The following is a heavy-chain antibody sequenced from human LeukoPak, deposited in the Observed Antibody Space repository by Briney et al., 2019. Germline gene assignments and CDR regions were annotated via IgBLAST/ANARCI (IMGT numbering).Heavy chain of an antibody. Sequence: SETLSLTCTVSGGSISSSSYYWGWIRQPPGKGLEWIGSIYYSGSTYYNPSLKSRVTISVDTSKNQFSLKLSSVTAADTAAYYCARPGVGCSSTSCYTGPFDYWGQGTLVTVSS. CDR1: GGSISSSSYY. CDR3: ARPGVGCSSTSCYTGPFDY. CDR2: IYYSGST. J-gene: IGHJ4*02. D-gene: IGHD2-2*02. V-gene: IGHV4-39*01.